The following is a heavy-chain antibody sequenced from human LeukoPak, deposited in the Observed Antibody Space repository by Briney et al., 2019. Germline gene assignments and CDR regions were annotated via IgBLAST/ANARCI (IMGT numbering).Heavy chain of an antibody. Sequence: PGGSMRLSRAASGFIISNYNTNWVRHAPGKGLEWLSYISGSSITIYYADSVKDRFTISRDNAKNSLYLQMNSLRDEDTAVYSCARAQYCGGDCYWSFDYWGQGTLVTVSS. J-gene: IGHJ4*02. CDR2: ISGSSITI. CDR1: GFIISNYN. CDR3: ARAQYCGGDCYWSFDY. V-gene: IGHV3-48*02. D-gene: IGHD2-21*02.